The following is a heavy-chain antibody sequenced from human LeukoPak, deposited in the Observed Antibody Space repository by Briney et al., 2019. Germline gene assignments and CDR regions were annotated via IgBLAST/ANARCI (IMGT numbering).Heavy chain of an antibody. D-gene: IGHD3-9*01. CDR1: GFTFSTYW. Sequence: GSLRLSCAASGFTFSTYWMHWVRQVPGKGLVWVSRVNREGTTSAYADSVKGRFTISRDNDKNTLYLQMNSLRVEDTAVYYCARDVDWILFDYWGQGTLVTVSS. CDR3: ARDVDWILFDY. J-gene: IGHJ4*02. CDR2: VNREGTTS. V-gene: IGHV3-74*01.